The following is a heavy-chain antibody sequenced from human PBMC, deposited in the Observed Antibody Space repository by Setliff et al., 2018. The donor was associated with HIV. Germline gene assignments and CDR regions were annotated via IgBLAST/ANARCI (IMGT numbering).Heavy chain of an antibody. CDR2: INSNGGST. CDR3: AKGASFSGSYFDY. V-gene: IGHV3-23*01. CDR1: GFTFSSYA. Sequence: PGGSLRLSCAASGFTFSSYAMSWVRQAPGKGLEWVSTINSNGGSTYYADSVKGRFTISRDNSKNTLSLQMNSLRVEDTAVYYCAKGASFSGSYFDYWGQGTLVTVPQ. J-gene: IGHJ4*02. D-gene: IGHD5-12*01.